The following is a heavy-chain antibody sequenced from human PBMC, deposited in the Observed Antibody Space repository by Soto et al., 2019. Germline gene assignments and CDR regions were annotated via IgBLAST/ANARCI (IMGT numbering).Heavy chain of an antibody. CDR3: ARRAEYTKGFDI. V-gene: IGHV4-39*01. CDR2: IYYSGTT. CDR1: SSYY. D-gene: IGHD6-6*01. Sequence: SSYYVGWIRQPPGKGLEWIVNIYYSGTTYYNPSLNSRVAISGDTSKNQFSLKLSSVTAADTAAYYCARRAEYTKGFDIWGQGTRVTVSS. J-gene: IGHJ3*02.